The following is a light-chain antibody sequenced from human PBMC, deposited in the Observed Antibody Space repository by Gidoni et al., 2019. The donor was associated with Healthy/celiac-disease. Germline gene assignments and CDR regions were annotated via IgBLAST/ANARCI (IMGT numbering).Light chain of an antibody. CDR2: NAS. CDR3: QQYNSFMCS. J-gene: IGKJ2*04. Sequence: EIQLTQSPSTLSASVGDRVTITCRASQSISSWLAWYQQKPGKAPKLLIYNASSLESGVPSRFSGSGSGTEFTLTISSLQPDDFATYYCQQYNSFMCSFGQGTKLEIK. CDR1: QSISSW. V-gene: IGKV1-5*03.